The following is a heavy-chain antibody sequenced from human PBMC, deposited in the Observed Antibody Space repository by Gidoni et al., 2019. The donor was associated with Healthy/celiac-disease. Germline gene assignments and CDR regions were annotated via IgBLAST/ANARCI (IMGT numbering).Heavy chain of an antibody. V-gene: IGHV4-34*01. Sequence: QVQLQQWGAGLLKPSETLSLTCAVYGGSFSGYYWSWIRQPPGKGLEWIGEINHSGSTNYNPSLKSRVTISVDTSKNQFSLKLSSVTAADTAVYYCARGLGVVTIFYYWGQGTLVTVSS. CDR3: ARGLGVVTIFYY. J-gene: IGHJ4*02. CDR2: INHSGST. D-gene: IGHD2-15*01. CDR1: GGSFSGYY.